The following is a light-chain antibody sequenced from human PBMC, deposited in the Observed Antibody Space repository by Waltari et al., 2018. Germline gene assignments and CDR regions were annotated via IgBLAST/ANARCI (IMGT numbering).Light chain of an antibody. V-gene: IGKV3-20*01. CDR2: GAS. Sequence: IVLTQSPGTLPLYVGERATVACRASESVSRALAGYQQKPGQAPRLLIYGASTRATGIPDRFSGSGSGTDFSLTISRLEPDDFAVYYCQHYLRLPVTFGQGTTVEI. J-gene: IGKJ1*01. CDR1: ESVSRA. CDR3: QHYLRLPVT.